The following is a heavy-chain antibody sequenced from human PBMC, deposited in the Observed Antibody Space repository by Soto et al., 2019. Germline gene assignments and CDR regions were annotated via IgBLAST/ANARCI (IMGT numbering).Heavy chain of an antibody. CDR3: ATRSPAFDF. CDR1: GYTFTSYG. Sequence: ASVKVSCKTSGYTFTSYGISWVRQAPGQGLEWMGWISTDKGKTNYAQKFQGRVTMTTDTSTSTAYMELRSLRSDDTAVYYCATRSPAFDFWGQGTLVTSPQ. J-gene: IGHJ4*02. CDR2: ISTDKGKT. V-gene: IGHV1-18*01.